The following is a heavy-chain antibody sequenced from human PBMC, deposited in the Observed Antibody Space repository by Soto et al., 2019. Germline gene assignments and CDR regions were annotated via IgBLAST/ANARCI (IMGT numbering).Heavy chain of an antibody. CDR1: GFIFSTFE. CDR2: ISSSGFPI. Sequence: EVKLVESGGGLEQPGGSLRLSCAASGFIFSTFEMIWVRQAPGKGLEWVSYISSSGFPIYYADSVKGRFTISRDNTKNSVFLQMNSLRAEDTGIYYCARPQKPSTYHYVSVDAFDIWGQGTVVTVSS. V-gene: IGHV3-48*03. J-gene: IGHJ3*02. D-gene: IGHD3-22*01. CDR3: ARPQKPSTYHYVSVDAFDI.